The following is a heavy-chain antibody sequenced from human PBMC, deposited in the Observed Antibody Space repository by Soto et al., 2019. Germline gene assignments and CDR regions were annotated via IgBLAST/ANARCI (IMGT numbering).Heavy chain of an antibody. CDR1: GFTFEDFS. J-gene: IGHJ4*02. CDR2: INWDGGDT. CDR3: ATEYRSRWYSPLDD. Sequence: GGSLRLSCAASGFTFEDFSMHWVRQPPGQGLEWVSLINWDGGDTLYEDSVKGQLTKSRDTIKICLVLHINGLRNDYSTLYHCATEYRSRWYSPLDDWGQGTLVTVSS. V-gene: IGHV3-43*01. D-gene: IGHD6-13*01.